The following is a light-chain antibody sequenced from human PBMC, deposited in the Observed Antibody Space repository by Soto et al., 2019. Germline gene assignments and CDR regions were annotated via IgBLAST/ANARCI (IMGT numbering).Light chain of an antibody. J-gene: IGLJ1*01. V-gene: IGLV1-40*01. CDR2: GNI. CDR3: QSYDSTLSDRYV. Sequence: QSVLTQPPSVSGAPGQGVTISCTGSSSNIGAGYDVHWYQQRPGTAPKLLIFGNINRPSGVPDRFSGSKSGTSASLTITGLQAEDEGDYYCQSYDSTLSDRYVFGTGTKLTVL. CDR1: SSNIGAGYD.